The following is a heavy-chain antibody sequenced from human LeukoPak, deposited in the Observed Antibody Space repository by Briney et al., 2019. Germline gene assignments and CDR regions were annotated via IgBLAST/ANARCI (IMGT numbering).Heavy chain of an antibody. J-gene: IGHJ4*02. D-gene: IGHD1-26*01. Sequence: GGCLRLSCAASGFTVSTSYMSWVRQAPGKGLQWVSVIYSGGETYYADPVKSRFTISRDDSKNTLYLLMSNLRAEDTAIYYCAAHRRVGATMQLDSWGQGTLVTVSS. V-gene: IGHV3-53*01. CDR3: AAHRRVGATMQLDS. CDR1: GFTVSTSY. CDR2: IYSGGET.